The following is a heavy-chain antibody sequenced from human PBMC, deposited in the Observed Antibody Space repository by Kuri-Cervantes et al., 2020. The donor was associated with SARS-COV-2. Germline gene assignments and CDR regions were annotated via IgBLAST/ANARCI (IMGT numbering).Heavy chain of an antibody. CDR2: ISYDGSNK. V-gene: IGHV3-30-3*01. CDR1: GFTFSSYA. J-gene: IGHJ5*02. D-gene: IGHD2-21*01. Sequence: GGSLRLSCAASGFTFSSYAMHWVRQAPGRGLEWVAVISYDGSNKYYADSVKGRFTISRDNSKNTLYLQMNSLRAEDTAVYYCARDGIGFDPWDQGTLVTVSS. CDR3: ARDGIGFDP.